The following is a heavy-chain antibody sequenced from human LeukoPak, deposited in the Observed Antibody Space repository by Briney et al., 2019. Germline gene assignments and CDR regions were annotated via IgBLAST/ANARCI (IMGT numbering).Heavy chain of an antibody. CDR2: IYDIGST. V-gene: IGHV3-66*01. Sequence: GGSLRLSCAASRFTFSDYYMTWVRQTPEKGLEWISVIYDIGSTYYADSVKGRFTISRDNSKNTVYLQMNSLRVDDTAIYYCARDLGVVIPFWYFDLWGRGTLVTVSS. CDR1: RFTFSDYY. D-gene: IGHD3-3*01. J-gene: IGHJ2*01. CDR3: ARDLGVVIPFWYFDL.